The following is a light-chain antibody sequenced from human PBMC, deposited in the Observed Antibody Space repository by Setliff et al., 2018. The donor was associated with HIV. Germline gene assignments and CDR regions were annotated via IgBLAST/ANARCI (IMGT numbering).Light chain of an antibody. J-gene: IGLJ1*01. CDR2: YDH. CDR3: QVWDSSSDHYV. Sequence: YELTQRPSVSVAPGKTARITCGGDNIGIKSVHWYQQKPGQAPVVVMYYDHDRPSWIPERFSGSNSGNTATLTISRVEVGDEADYYCQVWDSSSDHYVFGSGTKV. V-gene: IGLV3-21*04. CDR1: NIGIKS.